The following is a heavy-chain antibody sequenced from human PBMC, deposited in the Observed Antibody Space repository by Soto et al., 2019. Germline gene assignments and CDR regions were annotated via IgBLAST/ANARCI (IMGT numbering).Heavy chain of an antibody. CDR2: IYYSGST. V-gene: IGHV4-39*01. CDR3: AGDSSYSRGD. D-gene: IGHD6-13*01. J-gene: IGHJ4*02. Sequence: QLQLQESGPGLVKPSETLSLTCTVSGGSISSSTYYWGWIRQPPGKGLEWIANIYYSGSTYYNPSLKSLVTISLNTSKNQFSLKLNSVTAADTAVYYCAGDSSYSRGDWGQGTQVTVSS. CDR1: GGSISSSTYY.